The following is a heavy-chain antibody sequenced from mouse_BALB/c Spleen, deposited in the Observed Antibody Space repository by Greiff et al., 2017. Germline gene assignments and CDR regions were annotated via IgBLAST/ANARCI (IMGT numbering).Heavy chain of an antibody. Sequence: EVKLVESGGGLVKPGGSLKLSCAASGFAFSSYDMSWVRQTPEKRLEGVAYISSGGGSTYYPDTVKGRFTISRDNAKNTLYLQMSSLKSEDTAMYYCARQMGRCYFDYWGQGTTLTVSS. V-gene: IGHV5-12-1*01. J-gene: IGHJ2*01. CDR1: GFAFSSYD. D-gene: IGHD4-1*01. CDR3: ARQMGRCYFDY. CDR2: ISSGGGST.